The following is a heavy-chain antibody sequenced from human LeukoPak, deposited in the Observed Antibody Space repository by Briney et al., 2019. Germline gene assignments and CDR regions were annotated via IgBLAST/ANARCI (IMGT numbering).Heavy chain of an antibody. CDR3: ARGLLSY. D-gene: IGHD3-16*01. V-gene: IGHV3-30-3*01. CDR1: GFTFSSYA. J-gene: IGHJ4*02. Sequence: GGSLRLSCAASGFTFSSYAMHWVRQAPGKGLEWVAVISYDGSNKYYADSVKGRFTISRDNSKNTLYLQMNSLRAEDTAVYYCARGLLSYWGQGTLVTVSS. CDR2: ISYDGSNK.